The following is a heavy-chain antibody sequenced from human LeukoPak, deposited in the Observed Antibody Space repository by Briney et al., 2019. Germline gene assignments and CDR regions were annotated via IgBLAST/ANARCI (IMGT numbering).Heavy chain of an antibody. CDR1: GFIFSSYA. CDR2: ISYDGSNK. Sequence: QSGGSLRLSCAASGFIFSSYAMHWVRRAPGKGLEWVAVISYDGSNKYYADSVKGRFTISRDNSKNTLYLQMNSLRAEDTAVYYCARDYYGSGSYYFYYYYYGMDVWGQGTTVTVSS. CDR3: ARDYYGSGSYYFYYYYYGMDV. J-gene: IGHJ6*02. V-gene: IGHV3-30*04. D-gene: IGHD3-10*01.